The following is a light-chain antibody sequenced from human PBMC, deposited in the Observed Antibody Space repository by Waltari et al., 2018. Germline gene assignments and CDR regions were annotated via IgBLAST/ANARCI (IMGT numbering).Light chain of an antibody. V-gene: IGLV2-8*01. Sequence: QSALTQPPSASGSPGQSVTISCTGTSRDVGGYNYVSWYQHHPGKAPKVMSYEVNKRPSGVPDRFSGSKSCNTASLTGSGVQAEDEADYYCSSYGGSNNLVFGGGTKLTVL. CDR1: SRDVGGYNY. CDR2: EVN. J-gene: IGLJ3*02. CDR3: SSYGGSNNLV.